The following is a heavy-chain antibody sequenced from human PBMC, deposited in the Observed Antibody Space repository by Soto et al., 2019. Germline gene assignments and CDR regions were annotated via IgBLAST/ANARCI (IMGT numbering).Heavy chain of an antibody. V-gene: IGHV1-69*13. CDR3: AKDPSYYYGSGSYQRSYPTKETDYYYYYMDV. D-gene: IGHD3-10*01. CDR2: IIPTFGTA. J-gene: IGHJ6*03. Sequence: GASVKVSCKASGGTFSTYAFNWVRQAPGQGLEWMGGIIPTFGTANYAQKFQGRITITADESTSTAYMELSSLRSEDTAVYYCAKDPSYYYGSGSYQRSYPTKETDYYYYYMDVWGKGTTVTVSS. CDR1: GGTFSTYA.